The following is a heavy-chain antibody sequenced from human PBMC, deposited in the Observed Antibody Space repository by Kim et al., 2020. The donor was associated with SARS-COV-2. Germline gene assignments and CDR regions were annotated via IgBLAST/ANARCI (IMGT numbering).Heavy chain of an antibody. J-gene: IGHJ6*02. Sequence: GGSLRLSCVASGFTFSRYWMHWVRQAPGKGLERVSAISGSGGSTHDADSVKGRFTISRDNSKNTLYLHMNSLRAEDTAIYYCAKDRIADRYYYYGMDVWGQGTTVTVSS. CDR2: ISGSGGST. V-gene: IGHV3-23*01. CDR1: GFTFSRYW. D-gene: IGHD6-6*01. CDR3: AKDRIADRYYYYGMDV.